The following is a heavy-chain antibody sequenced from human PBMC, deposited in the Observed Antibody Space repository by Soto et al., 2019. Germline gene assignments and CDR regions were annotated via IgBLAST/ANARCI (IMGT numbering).Heavy chain of an antibody. Sequence: PSETLSLTCTVSGGSISSYYWSWIRQPPGKGLEWIGYIYYSGSTNYNPSLKSRDTISVDTSKNQFSLKLSSVTAADTAVYYCARTYHSSGYQPFFDYWGQGTLVSVSS. D-gene: IGHD3-22*01. CDR3: ARTYHSSGYQPFFDY. V-gene: IGHV4-59*01. J-gene: IGHJ4*02. CDR1: GGSISSYY. CDR2: IYYSGST.